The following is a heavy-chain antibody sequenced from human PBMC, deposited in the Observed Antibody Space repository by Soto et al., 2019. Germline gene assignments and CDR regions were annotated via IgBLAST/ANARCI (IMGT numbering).Heavy chain of an antibody. J-gene: IGHJ6*02. CDR2: ISPYSGNT. D-gene: IGHD3-16*01. V-gene: IGHV1-18*01. CDR1: GYIFVNYG. CDR3: ALVDNYVTPTPQDV. Sequence: QVQLVQSGDEVRKPRSSVKVSCKASGYIFVNYGIAWVRQAPGQGLEWMGWISPYSGNTHYASKVQGRFTMTTDTSTGTAYMGLGSLTAADTAGYYWALVDNYVTPTPQDVWRQGTTVTVSS.